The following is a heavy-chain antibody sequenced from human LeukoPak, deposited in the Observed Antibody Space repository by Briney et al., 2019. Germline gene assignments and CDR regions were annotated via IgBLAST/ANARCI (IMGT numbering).Heavy chain of an antibody. CDR2: INPNSGGT. CDR1: GYTFTGYY. V-gene: IGHV1-2*02. Sequence: VASVKVSCKASGYTFTGYYMRWVRQAPGQGLEWMGWINPNSGGTNYAQKFQGRVTMTEDTSTDTAYMELSSLRSEDTAVYYCATDSSSTRKLLWLGESPKARGYYFDYWGQGTLVTVSS. J-gene: IGHJ4*02. D-gene: IGHD3-10*01. CDR3: ATDSSSTRKLLWLGESPKARGYYFDY.